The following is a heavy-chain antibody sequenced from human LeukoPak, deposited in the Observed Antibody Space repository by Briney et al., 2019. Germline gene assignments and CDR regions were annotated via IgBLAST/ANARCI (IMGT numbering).Heavy chain of an antibody. J-gene: IGHJ3*02. CDR2: ISAYNGNT. CDR1: GYTFTSYG. V-gene: IGHV1-18*01. CDR3: ARVGVTIFGVVMEDAFDI. Sequence: ASVKVSCKASGYTFTSYGISWVRQAPGQGLEWMGWISAYNGNTDYAQKLQGRVTMTTDTSTSTAYMELRSLRSDDTAVYYCARVGVTIFGVVMEDAFDIWGQGTMVTVSS. D-gene: IGHD3-3*01.